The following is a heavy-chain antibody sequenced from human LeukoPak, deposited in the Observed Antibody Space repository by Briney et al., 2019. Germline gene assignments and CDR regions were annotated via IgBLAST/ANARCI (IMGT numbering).Heavy chain of an antibody. CDR1: GESFSGYY. V-gene: IGHV4-34*01. D-gene: IGHD3-10*01. Sequence: SETLSLTCAVYGESFSGYYWSWIRQPPGKGLEWIGEINHSGSTNYNPSLKSRVTISVDTSKNQFSLKLSSVTAADTAVYYCARRSIYGSGSYYYYYYYMDVWGKGTTVTVSS. J-gene: IGHJ6*03. CDR3: ARRSIYGSGSYYYYYYYMDV. CDR2: INHSGST.